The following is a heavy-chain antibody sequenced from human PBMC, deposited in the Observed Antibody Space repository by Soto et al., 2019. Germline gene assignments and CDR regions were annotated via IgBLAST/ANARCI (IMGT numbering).Heavy chain of an antibody. D-gene: IGHD1-7*01. CDR3: ARDRTWVFDI. Sequence: PGGSLRLSCAASGFTFGSYSMNWVRQAPGKGLEWVSSISSSSSYIYYADSVKGRFTISRDNAKNSLYLQMNSLRAEDTAVYYCARDRTWVFDIWGQGTMVTVSS. CDR2: ISSSSSYI. CDR1: GFTFGSYS. V-gene: IGHV3-21*01. J-gene: IGHJ3*02.